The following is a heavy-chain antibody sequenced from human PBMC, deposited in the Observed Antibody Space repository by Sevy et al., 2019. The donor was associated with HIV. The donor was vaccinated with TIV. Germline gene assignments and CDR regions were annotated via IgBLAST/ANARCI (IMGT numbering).Heavy chain of an antibody. J-gene: IGHJ4*02. V-gene: IGHV3-11*01. CDR2: ISGSSSAI. Sequence: GGCLRLSCAASGFTFSDYYMSWIRQAPGKGLEWISYISGSSSAIVYADSVKGRFAISRYNAKNSLYLHMDNLRAEDTAVYFCVGRPYSSAYSWSYHFDYWGQGTLVTVSS. D-gene: IGHD3-16*01. CDR1: GFTFSDYY. CDR3: VGRPYSSAYSWSYHFDY.